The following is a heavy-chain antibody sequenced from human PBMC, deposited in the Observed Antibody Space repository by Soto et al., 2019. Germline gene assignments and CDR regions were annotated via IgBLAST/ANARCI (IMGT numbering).Heavy chain of an antibody. CDR2: IYPGDSDT. Sequence: PGSSLKISCKGSGYSFTSYWIGWVRQIPGKGLEWMGIIYPGDSDTRYRPSFQDQVTISAAKSISTASLQWSSLKASDTAMYYCAFYPDPPDLAAAGDYWGKGTLVTVSS. D-gene: IGHD6-13*01. CDR3: AFYPDPPDLAAAGDY. CDR1: GYSFTSYW. J-gene: IGHJ4*02. V-gene: IGHV5-51*01.